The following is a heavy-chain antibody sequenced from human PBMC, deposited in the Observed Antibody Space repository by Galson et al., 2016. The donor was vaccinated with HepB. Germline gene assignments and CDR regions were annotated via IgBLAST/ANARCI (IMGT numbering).Heavy chain of an antibody. J-gene: IGHJ4*02. D-gene: IGHD3-3*01. Sequence: SVKVSCKASGDDFNNHALNWVRQAPGQGLEWMGGIIPLFGTPNYAQKFQGRVTITADEFTSTVYLELTRLTSEDTALYYCARDEVPLTCGVSDCWGQGTLVTVSA. CDR2: IIPLFGTP. V-gene: IGHV1-69*13. CDR3: ARDEVPLTCGVSDC. CDR1: GDDFNNHA.